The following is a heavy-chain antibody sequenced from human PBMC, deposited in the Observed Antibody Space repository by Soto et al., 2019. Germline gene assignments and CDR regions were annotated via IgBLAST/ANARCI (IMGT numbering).Heavy chain of an antibody. CDR2: IIPIFGTA. J-gene: IGHJ4*02. CDR3: ARDPSTSYYDRRGLGY. Sequence: QVQLVQSGAEVKKPGPSVKVSCKASGGTFSSYAISWVRQAPGQGLEWMGGIIPIFGTANYAQKFQGRVTITADKPTSTAYMELSSLRSEDTAVYYCARDPSTSYYDRRGLGYWGQGTLVTVSS. V-gene: IGHV1-69*06. D-gene: IGHD3-22*01. CDR1: GGTFSSYA.